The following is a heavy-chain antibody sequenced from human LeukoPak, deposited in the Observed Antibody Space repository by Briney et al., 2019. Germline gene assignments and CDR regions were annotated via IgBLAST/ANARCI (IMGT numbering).Heavy chain of an antibody. Sequence: ASVKVTCKASGYTFTGYYVHWVRHAPGQGPEWMGIINPSGGATRYAQKFQGRVTMTRDMSTSTVYMDLSSLRSDDTALYYCARDRDRSGSDLFDYWGQGTLVTVSS. CDR2: INPSGGAT. V-gene: IGHV1-46*01. CDR1: GYTFTGYY. CDR3: ARDRDRSGSDLFDY. D-gene: IGHD3-22*01. J-gene: IGHJ4*02.